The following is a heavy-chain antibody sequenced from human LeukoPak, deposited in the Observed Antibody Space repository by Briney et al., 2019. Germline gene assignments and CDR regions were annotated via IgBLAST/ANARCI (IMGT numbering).Heavy chain of an antibody. CDR3: ARERSTSWVDY. CDR2: INRSGST. J-gene: IGHJ4*02. CDR1: GGSFSGYY. D-gene: IGHD2-2*01. Sequence: PSETLSLTCAVYGGSFSGYYWSWIRQPPGKGLEWIGEINRSGSTNYNPSLKSRVTISVDTSKNQFSLKLSSVTAADTAVYYCARERSTSWVDYWGQGTLVTVSS. V-gene: IGHV4-34*01.